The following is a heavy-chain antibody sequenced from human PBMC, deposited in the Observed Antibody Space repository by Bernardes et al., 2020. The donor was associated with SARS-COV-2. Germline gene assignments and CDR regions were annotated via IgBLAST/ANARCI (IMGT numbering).Heavy chain of an antibody. Sequence: GGSLRLSCAASGFTFSSYNMNWVRQAPGKGLEWLSSISHSSSYIYDADPVKGRFTISRDNAKNSLYLQMNSLGVEDTAVYYCARRGKYQLPPRTYYFDGMDVWGQGTTVTVSS. V-gene: IGHV3-21*01. D-gene: IGHD2-2*01. J-gene: IGHJ6*02. CDR1: GFTFSSYN. CDR2: ISHSSSYI. CDR3: ARRGKYQLPPRTYYFDGMDV.